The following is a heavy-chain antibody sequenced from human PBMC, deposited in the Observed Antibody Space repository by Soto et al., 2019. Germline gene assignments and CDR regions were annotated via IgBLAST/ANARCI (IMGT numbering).Heavy chain of an antibody. D-gene: IGHD6-19*01. CDR1: GGTFSSYA. CDR2: IIPIFGTA. Sequence: EASVKVSCKASGGTFSSYAISWVRQAPGQGLEWMGGIIPIFGTANYAQKFQGRVTITADESTSTAYMELSSLRSEDTAVYYCARVLLMGSGCYDYWGQGTLVTVSS. CDR3: ARVLLMGSGCYDY. J-gene: IGHJ4*02. V-gene: IGHV1-69*13.